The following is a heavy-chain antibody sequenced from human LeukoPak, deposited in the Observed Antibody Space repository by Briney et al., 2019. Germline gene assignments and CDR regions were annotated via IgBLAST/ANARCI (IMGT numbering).Heavy chain of an antibody. V-gene: IGHV3-53*01. CDR3: ARGTVTAPDY. CDR2: IYSGGNT. J-gene: IGHJ4*02. CDR1: GFSVSNTY. Sequence: GGSLRLSCAASGFSVSNTYMSWVRQAPGKGLEWVSIIYSGGNTYYSDSVKGRFTISRDNSKNTLYLQMNRLRPEDTAVYYCARGTVTAPDYWGQGTLVTVSS. D-gene: IGHD2-21*02.